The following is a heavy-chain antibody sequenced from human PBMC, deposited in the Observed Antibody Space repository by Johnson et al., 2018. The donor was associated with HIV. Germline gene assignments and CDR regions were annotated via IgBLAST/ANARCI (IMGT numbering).Heavy chain of an antibody. CDR1: GFTVSSNY. Sequence: VQLVESGGGVVRPGGSLRLSCAASGFTVSSNYMSWVRQAPGQGLEWVSVLYSGGSTYYADTVKGLFTISRYNSKNTLYFQMDSLQAEDTAVYYCARDGGGRDAFDIWGQGTVVTVSS. CDR2: LYSGGST. CDR3: ARDGGGRDAFDI. V-gene: IGHV3-66*01. J-gene: IGHJ3*02. D-gene: IGHD3-16*01.